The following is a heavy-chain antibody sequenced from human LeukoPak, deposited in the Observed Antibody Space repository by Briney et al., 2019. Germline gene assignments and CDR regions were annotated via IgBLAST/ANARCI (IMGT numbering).Heavy chain of an antibody. CDR3: ARGTDYLFDY. Sequence: PSETLSLTCAVSGGSISSGGYSWSWIRQPPGKGLEWIGYIYRSGSTYYNPSLKSRVTISVDRSKNQFSLKLSSVTAADTAVYYCARGTDYLFDYWGQGTLVTVSS. J-gene: IGHJ4*02. CDR2: IYRSGST. D-gene: IGHD4-11*01. V-gene: IGHV4-30-2*01. CDR1: GGSISSGGYS.